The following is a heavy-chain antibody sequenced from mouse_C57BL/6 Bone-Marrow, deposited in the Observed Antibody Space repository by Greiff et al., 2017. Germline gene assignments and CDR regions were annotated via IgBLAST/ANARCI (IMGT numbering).Heavy chain of an antibody. V-gene: IGHV5-4*01. Sequence: EVQVVESGGGLVKPGGSLKLSCAASGFTFSSYAMSWVRQTPEKRLEWVATISDGGSYTYYPDNVKGRFTISRDNAMNNLYLQMSHLKSEDTAMYYCARDPSYYGSSHWYFDVWGTGTTVTVSS. D-gene: IGHD1-1*01. CDR2: ISDGGSYT. J-gene: IGHJ1*03. CDR1: GFTFSSYA. CDR3: ARDPSYYGSSHWYFDV.